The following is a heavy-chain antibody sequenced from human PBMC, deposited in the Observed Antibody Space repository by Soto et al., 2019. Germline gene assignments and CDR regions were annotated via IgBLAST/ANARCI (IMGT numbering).Heavy chain of an antibody. V-gene: IGHV1-69*01. CDR2: IIPIFGTA. CDR1: GGTFSSYA. D-gene: IGHD2-21*02. CDR3: ARXQNAYCGGDCSKSPFDY. Sequence: VKVSCKASGGTFSSYAISWVRQAPGQGLEWMGGIIPIFGTANYAQKFQGRVTITADESTSTAYMELSSLRSEDTAVYYCARXQNAYCGGDCSKSPFDYWGQGTLVTVSS. J-gene: IGHJ4*02.